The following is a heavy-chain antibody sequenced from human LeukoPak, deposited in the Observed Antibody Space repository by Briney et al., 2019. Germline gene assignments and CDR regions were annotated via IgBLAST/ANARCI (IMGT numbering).Heavy chain of an antibody. J-gene: IGHJ4*02. V-gene: IGHV3-9*01. CDR3: AKGETGTGFSDY. Sequence: GGSLRLSCAASGFIFDDNTVMQWVRQAPGKGLEWVSAISWRTSSIGYADSVKGRFTISGDNAKKSLYLQMNSLRAEDTALYYCAKGETGTGFSDYWGQGTLVTVSA. CDR2: ISWRTSSI. D-gene: IGHD1/OR15-1a*01. CDR1: GFIFDDNTV.